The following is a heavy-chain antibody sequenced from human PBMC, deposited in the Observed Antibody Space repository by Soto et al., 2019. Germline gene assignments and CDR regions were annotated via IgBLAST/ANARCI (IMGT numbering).Heavy chain of an antibody. J-gene: IGHJ4*02. V-gene: IGHV1-46*01. Sequence: QVQLVQSGAEVKKPGASVKVSCKASGYTFTSYYMHWVRQAPGQGLEWMGIINPSGGSTSYAQKFQGRVTMTRDTSTSTVYMELSSLRSEDTAVYYCAREHIVVVVAATAGPFDYWGQGTLVTVSS. CDR1: GYTFTSYY. CDR3: AREHIVVVVAATAGPFDY. D-gene: IGHD2-15*01. CDR2: INPSGGST.